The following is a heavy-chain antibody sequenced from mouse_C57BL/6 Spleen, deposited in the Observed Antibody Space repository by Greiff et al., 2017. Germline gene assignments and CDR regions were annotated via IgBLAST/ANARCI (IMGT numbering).Heavy chain of an antibody. J-gene: IGHJ2*01. CDR3: AREYYDYDEFSHYFDY. D-gene: IGHD2-4*01. V-gene: IGHV3-6*01. Sequence: EVQLQESGPGLVKPSQSLSLTCSVTGYSITSGYYWNWIRQFPGNKLEWMGYISYDGSNNYNPSLKNRISITRDTSKNQFFLKLNSVTTEDTATYYCAREYYDYDEFSHYFDYWGQGTTLTVSS. CDR1: GYSITSGYY. CDR2: ISYDGSN.